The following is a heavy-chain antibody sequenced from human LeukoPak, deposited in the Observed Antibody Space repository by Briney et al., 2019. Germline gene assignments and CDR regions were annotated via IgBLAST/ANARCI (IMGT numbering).Heavy chain of an antibody. CDR2: IQYSGST. CDR1: GDSVSGISFY. D-gene: IGHD3-22*01. CDR3: ARYYDSSGYWSTPHFDY. J-gene: IGHJ4*02. Sequence: PSETLSLTCTVSGDSVSGISFYWSWIRQPPGKGLHYIGYIQYSGSTNYNPSLKSRVTISVDTSQNQFSLKLSSVTAADTAVYYCARYYDSSGYWSTPHFDYWGQGTLVTVSS. V-gene: IGHV4-61*01.